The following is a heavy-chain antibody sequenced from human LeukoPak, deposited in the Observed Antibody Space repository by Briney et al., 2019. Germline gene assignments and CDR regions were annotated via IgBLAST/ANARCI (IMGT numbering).Heavy chain of an antibody. D-gene: IGHD6-13*01. Sequence: GGSLRLSCAASGFSFSSFWMNWVRQAPGKGLEWVANIKQDGSDKYYVDSVKGRFTISRDNAKNSLYLQMNSLRAEDTAVYYCARMLGSSWSFDHWGQGTLVTVSS. V-gene: IGHV3-7*01. CDR1: GFSFSSFW. J-gene: IGHJ4*02. CDR2: IKQDGSDK. CDR3: ARMLGSSWSFDH.